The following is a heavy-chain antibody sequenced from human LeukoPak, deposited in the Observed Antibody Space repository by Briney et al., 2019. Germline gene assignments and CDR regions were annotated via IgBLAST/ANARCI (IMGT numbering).Heavy chain of an antibody. D-gene: IGHD1-26*01. CDR1: GDSISRGGYY. CDR3: AREIRGIWFDP. J-gene: IGHJ5*02. Sequence: PSESLSLTYAVSGDSISRGGYYWSWIRQHPGKGLEWIGYIYYSGSTYYNPSLKSRVTISVDTYKNQFSLKLSSVTAADTAVYYCAREIRGIWFDPWGQGTLVTVSS. V-gene: IGHV4-31*11. CDR2: IYYSGST.